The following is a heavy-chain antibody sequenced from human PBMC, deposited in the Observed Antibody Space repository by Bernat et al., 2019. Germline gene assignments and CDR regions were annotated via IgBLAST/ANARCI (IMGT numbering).Heavy chain of an antibody. Sequence: QVQLVESGGGVVQPGRSLRLSCAASGFTFSSYAMHWVRQAPGKGLEWVAVISYDGSNKYYADSVKGRFTISRDNSKNTLYLQMNSLRAEDTAMYYCARDISPSSGWYADYYYYYGMDVWGQGTTVTVSS. CDR2: ISYDGSNK. D-gene: IGHD6-19*01. V-gene: IGHV3-30-3*01. CDR3: ARDISPSSGWYADYYYYYGMDV. CDR1: GFTFSSYA. J-gene: IGHJ6*02.